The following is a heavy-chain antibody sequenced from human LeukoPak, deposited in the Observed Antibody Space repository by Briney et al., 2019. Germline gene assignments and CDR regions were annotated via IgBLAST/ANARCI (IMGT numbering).Heavy chain of an antibody. J-gene: IGHJ4*02. Sequence: PGGSLRLSXAASGFTFGSYWMSWVRQAPGKGLEWVATIKKDGSAKYYVDSVKGRFTISKDNAENSLFLQMSSLRAEDTAVYYCARLSGEVTVFDYWGQGTLVTVSS. CDR1: GFTFGSYW. CDR3: ARLSGEVTVFDY. D-gene: IGHD2-21*02. V-gene: IGHV3-7*01. CDR2: IKKDGSAK.